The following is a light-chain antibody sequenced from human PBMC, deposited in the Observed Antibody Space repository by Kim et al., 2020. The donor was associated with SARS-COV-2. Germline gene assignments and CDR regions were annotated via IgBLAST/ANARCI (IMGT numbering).Light chain of an antibody. CDR1: QDLTNH. CDR3: QQYHNYPLT. V-gene: IGKV1-16*01. Sequence: DIRMSQSPPSLSASVGDRVTITCRASQDLTNHLVWFQQKPGKAPKSLIYAASTLQSGVPSRFSGGGSGTYFTLTISSLQPEDFATYYCQQYHNYPLTFGQGTKVDIK. CDR2: AAS. J-gene: IGKJ1*01.